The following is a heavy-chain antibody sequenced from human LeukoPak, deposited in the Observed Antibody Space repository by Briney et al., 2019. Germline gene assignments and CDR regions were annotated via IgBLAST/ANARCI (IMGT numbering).Heavy chain of an antibody. CDR1: GGTFSSYA. Sequence: ASVKVSCKASGGTFSSYAISWVRQAPGQGLEWMGWINPNSGGTNYAQKFQGRVTMTRDTSISTAYMELSRLRSDDTAVYYCASFSPIVVVVAAIPFDYWGQGTLVTVSS. CDR2: INPNSGGT. CDR3: ASFSPIVVVVAAIPFDY. J-gene: IGHJ4*02. D-gene: IGHD2-15*01. V-gene: IGHV1-2*02.